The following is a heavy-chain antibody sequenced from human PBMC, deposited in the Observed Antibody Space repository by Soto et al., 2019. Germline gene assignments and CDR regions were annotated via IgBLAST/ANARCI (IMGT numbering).Heavy chain of an antibody. V-gene: IGHV3-53*02. CDR2: IHSGGQT. Sequence: EEYLVETGGGLIQPGGSLRLSCAASGFIVSSTYMSWVRQAPGKGLQWVSVIHSGGQTNFADSVKGSFTNSRDNSKNTVYLQMNSLRAEDTAIYYCARERPFYKGNAFDIWGPGTRVTLSS. J-gene: IGHJ3*02. D-gene: IGHD1-1*01. CDR3: ARERPFYKGNAFDI. CDR1: GFIVSSTY.